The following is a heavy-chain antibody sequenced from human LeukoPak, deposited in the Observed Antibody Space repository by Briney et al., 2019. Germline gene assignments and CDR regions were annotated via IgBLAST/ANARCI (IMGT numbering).Heavy chain of an antibody. CDR2: ISSSSRSSTI. Sequence: GGSLRLSCAASGFTFSSYSMNWVRQAPGKGLEWVSYISSSSRSSTIYYADSVKGRFTISRDNAKNSLYLQMNSLRAEDTAVYYCARADYTNWYSFDYWGQGTLVTVSS. V-gene: IGHV3-48*01. CDR3: ARADYTNWYSFDY. D-gene: IGHD1-1*01. CDR1: GFTFSSYS. J-gene: IGHJ4*02.